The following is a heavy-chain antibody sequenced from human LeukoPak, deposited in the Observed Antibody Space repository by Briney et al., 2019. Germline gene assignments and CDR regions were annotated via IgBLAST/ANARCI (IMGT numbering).Heavy chain of an antibody. CDR1: GFSFSTYG. CDR2: ISYDGSDK. J-gene: IGHJ3*02. Sequence: GGSLRLSCAASGFSFSTYGMHWVRQAPGKGLEWVTVISYDGSDKYYADSVKGRLTISRDNSKNTVFLQMNSLRAEDTATYYCAKIGIGGTYDAFDIWGQGTMVTVSS. D-gene: IGHD1/OR15-1a*01. CDR3: AKIGIGGTYDAFDI. V-gene: IGHV3-30*18.